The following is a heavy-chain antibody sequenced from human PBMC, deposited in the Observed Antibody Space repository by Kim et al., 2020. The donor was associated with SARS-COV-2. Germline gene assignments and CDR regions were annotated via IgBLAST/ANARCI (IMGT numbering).Heavy chain of an antibody. CDR1: GYRFTSYF. Sequence: GESLKISCKGSGYRFTSYFITWVRQMPGKGLEWMGRIDPDDSYTSYSPSFQGHVTLSADKSISTVYLQWSSLKASDTAIYYCARRIIDANGDWFDPWGQGTLVTVSS. CDR3: ARRIIDANGDWFDP. V-gene: IGHV5-10-1*01. CDR2: IDPDDSYT. J-gene: IGHJ5*02. D-gene: IGHD2-8*01.